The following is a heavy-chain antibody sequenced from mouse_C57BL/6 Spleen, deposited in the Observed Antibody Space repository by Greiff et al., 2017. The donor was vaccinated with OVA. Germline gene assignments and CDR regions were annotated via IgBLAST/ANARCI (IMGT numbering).Heavy chain of an antibody. Sequence: EVKLMESGGGLVQSGRSLRLSCATSGFTFSDFYMEWVRQAPGKGLEWIAASRNKANDYTTEYSASVKGRFIVSRDTSQSILYLQMNALRAEDTAIYYCARDDGYYHAYWGQGTLVTVSA. D-gene: IGHD2-3*01. CDR3: ARDDGYYHAY. V-gene: IGHV7-1*01. CDR2: SRNKANDYTT. J-gene: IGHJ3*01. CDR1: GFTFSDFY.